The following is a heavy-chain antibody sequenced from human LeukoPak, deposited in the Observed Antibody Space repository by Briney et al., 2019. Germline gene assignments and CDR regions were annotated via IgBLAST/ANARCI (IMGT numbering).Heavy chain of an antibody. CDR3: ARQRSASGWTFDP. D-gene: IGHD6-19*01. V-gene: IGHV4-59*08. Sequence: PSETLSLTCTVSGASISGFYWSWIRQPPGKGLEWIGYIYSSGSTNYNPSLKSRVTISVDTSKNQVSLKLNSVTAADMAVYYCARQRSASGWTFDPWGQGTLVTVSS. CDR2: IYSSGST. CDR1: GASISGFY. J-gene: IGHJ5*02.